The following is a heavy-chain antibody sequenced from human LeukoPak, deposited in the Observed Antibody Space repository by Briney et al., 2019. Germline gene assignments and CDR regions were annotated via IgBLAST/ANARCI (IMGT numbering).Heavy chain of an antibody. D-gene: IGHD3-10*01. CDR2: IYYSGNT. J-gene: IGHJ4*02. CDR3: ALYGSGSYNFDY. CDR1: GGSISSGGYS. V-gene: IGHV4-30-2*05. Sequence: SQTLSLTCAVSGGSISSGGYSWSWIRQPPGKGLEWIGYIYYSGNTYYNPSLKSRITISVDMSKNQFSLQLSSVTAADTAVYYCALYGSGSYNFDYWGQGTLVTVSS.